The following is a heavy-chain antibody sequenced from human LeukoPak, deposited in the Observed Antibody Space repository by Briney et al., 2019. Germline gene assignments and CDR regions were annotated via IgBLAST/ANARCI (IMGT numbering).Heavy chain of an antibody. CDR2: IYHSGST. D-gene: IGHD1/OR15-1a*01. V-gene: IGHV4-30-2*01. J-gene: IGHJ6*03. CDR3: AREVVANYMDV. CDR1: GGSISSGGYY. Sequence: NPSQTLSLTCTVSGGSISSGGYYWSWIRQPPGKGLEWIGYIYHSGSTYYNPSLKSRVTISVDRSKNQFSLKLGSVTAADTAVYYCAREVVANYMDVWGKGTTVTVSS.